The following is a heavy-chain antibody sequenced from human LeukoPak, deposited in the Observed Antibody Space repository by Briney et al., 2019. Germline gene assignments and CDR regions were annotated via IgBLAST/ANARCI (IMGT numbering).Heavy chain of an antibody. Sequence: GGSLRLSCAASGFTFSSYAMSWVRQAPGKGLEWVAVISYDGSNKYYADSVKGRFTISRDNSKNTLYLQMNSLRAEDTAVYYCAKDAIFGVVSGYYFDYWGQGTLVTVSS. CDR3: AKDAIFGVVSGYYFDY. D-gene: IGHD3-3*01. V-gene: IGHV3-30*18. CDR2: ISYDGSNK. CDR1: GFTFSSYA. J-gene: IGHJ4*02.